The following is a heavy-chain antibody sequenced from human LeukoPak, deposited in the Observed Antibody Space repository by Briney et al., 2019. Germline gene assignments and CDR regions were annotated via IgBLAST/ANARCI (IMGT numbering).Heavy chain of an antibody. J-gene: IGHJ4*02. Sequence: PGGSLRLSRAASGFTFSSYWMHWVRQAPGKGLVWASRINSDGSSTSYADSVKGRFTISRDNSKNTLYLQMNGLRAEDTAVYYCARDRQWLVPFDYWGQGTLVTVSS. CDR2: INSDGSST. CDR3: ARDRQWLVPFDY. V-gene: IGHV3-74*01. D-gene: IGHD6-19*01. CDR1: GFTFSSYW.